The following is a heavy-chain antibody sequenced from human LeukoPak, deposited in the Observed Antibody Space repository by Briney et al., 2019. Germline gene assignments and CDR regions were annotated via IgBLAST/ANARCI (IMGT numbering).Heavy chain of an antibody. J-gene: IGHJ4*02. CDR3: ARGDDIYYYGSGSSFDY. D-gene: IGHD3-10*01. Sequence: GGSLRLSCAASGFTFSSYAMSWVRQAPGKGLEWVSAISGSGGSTYYADSVKGRFTISRDNAKNSLYLQMNSLRAEDTAVYYCARGDDIYYYGSGSSFDYWGQGTLVTVSS. V-gene: IGHV3-23*01. CDR2: ISGSGGST. CDR1: GFTFSSYA.